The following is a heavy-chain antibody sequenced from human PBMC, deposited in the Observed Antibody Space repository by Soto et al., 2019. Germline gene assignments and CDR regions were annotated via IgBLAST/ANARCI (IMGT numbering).Heavy chain of an antibody. D-gene: IGHD3-22*01. V-gene: IGHV3-30-3*01. CDR1: GFTFSSYA. CDR3: ARPPGVVVTPYFDY. J-gene: IGHJ4*02. Sequence: QVQLVESGGGVVQPGRSLRLSCAASGFTFSSYAMHWVRQAPGKGLEWVAVISYDGSNKYYADSVKGRFTISRDNSKNTLYLQMNSLRAEDTAVYYCARPPGVVVTPYFDYWGQGTLVTVSS. CDR2: ISYDGSNK.